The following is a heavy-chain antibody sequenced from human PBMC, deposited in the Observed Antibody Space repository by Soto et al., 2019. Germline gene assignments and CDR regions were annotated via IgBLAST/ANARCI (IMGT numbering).Heavy chain of an antibody. Sequence: SETLSLTCTVSGGSIGRYYWSWIGQPPGKGLEWIGYIYYSGSTNYNPSLKSRVTISVDTSKNQFSLKLSSVTAADTAVYYCARHLYRGVRGVPYYFDYWGQGTLVTVSS. V-gene: IGHV4-59*08. CDR3: ARHLYRGVRGVPYYFDY. D-gene: IGHD3-10*01. CDR2: IYYSGST. J-gene: IGHJ4*02. CDR1: GGSIGRYY.